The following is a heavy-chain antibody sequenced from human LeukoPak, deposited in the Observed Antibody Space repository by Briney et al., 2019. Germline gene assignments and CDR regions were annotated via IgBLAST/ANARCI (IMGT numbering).Heavy chain of an antibody. CDR1: GGSFSGYY. V-gene: IGHV4-34*01. CDR2: INHSGST. Sequence: SETLSLTCAAYGGSFSGYYWSWIRQPPGKGLEWIGEINHSGSTNYNPSLKSRVTISVDTSKNQFSLKLSSVTAADTAVNYCARGHPVLRFLEWLPTSPYYYYMDVWGKGTTVTVSS. CDR3: ARGHPVLRFLEWLPTSPYYYYMDV. D-gene: IGHD3-3*01. J-gene: IGHJ6*03.